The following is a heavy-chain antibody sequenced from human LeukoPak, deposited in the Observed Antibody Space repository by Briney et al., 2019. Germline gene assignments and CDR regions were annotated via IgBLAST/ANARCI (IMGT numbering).Heavy chain of an antibody. CDR2: IYISGST. CDR3: ARDAYYYGSGSYPFDY. J-gene: IGHJ4*02. V-gene: IGHV4-4*07. D-gene: IGHD3-10*01. CDR1: GGSISSYY. Sequence: SETLSLTCTVSGGSISSYYWSWFRQPAGKGLEWIGRIYISGSTNYNPSLKSRVTMSVDASKNQFSLKLSSVTAAGTAVYYCARDAYYYGSGSYPFDYWGQGTLVIVSS.